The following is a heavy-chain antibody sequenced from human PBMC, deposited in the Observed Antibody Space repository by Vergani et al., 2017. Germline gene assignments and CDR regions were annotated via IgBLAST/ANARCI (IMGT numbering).Heavy chain of an antibody. V-gene: IGHV3-73*02. Sequence: EVQLVESGGGLVQPGGSLKLSCAASGFTFSGSAMHWVRQASGKGLEWVGRIRSKANSYATAYAASVKGRFTISRDDSKNTAYLQMNSLKTEDTAVYYCPRLRAVAGMGGDYWGQGTLVTVSS. D-gene: IGHD6-19*01. CDR2: IRSKANSYAT. CDR1: GFTFSGSA. J-gene: IGHJ4*02. CDR3: PRLRAVAGMGGDY.